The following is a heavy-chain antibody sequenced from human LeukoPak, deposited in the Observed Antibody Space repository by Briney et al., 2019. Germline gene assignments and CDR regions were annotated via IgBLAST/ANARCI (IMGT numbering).Heavy chain of an antibody. CDR1: GFTFSNYA. CDR3: VIWGDYDVLTAYYVPDF. D-gene: IGHD3-9*01. CDR2: ITGSGTNR. Sequence: GGSLRLSCVASGFTFSNYAMSWVRQAPGKGPEWVSAITGSGTNRYYADSLKGRFTTSRDNSKNTVFLQMNSLRHEDTAIYYCVIWGDYDVLTAYYVPDFWGQGTLVTVSS. J-gene: IGHJ4*02. V-gene: IGHV3-23*01.